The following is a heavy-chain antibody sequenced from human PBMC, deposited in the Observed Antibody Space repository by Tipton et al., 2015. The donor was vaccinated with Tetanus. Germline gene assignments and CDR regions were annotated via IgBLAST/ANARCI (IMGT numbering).Heavy chain of an antibody. CDR1: GYTFTNYG. CDR3: ARDYCGSGSNFFFDY. CDR2: DSGNSGNT. V-gene: IGHV1-18*01. Sequence: QVQLVQSGAEVKRPGASVKVSCKASGYTFTNYGINWVRQAPGQGLEWMGWDSGNSGNTKYARKFQGRVTMTTDTSTNPAYLELRSLRSDDTAVYFCARDYCGSGSNFFFDYWGQRTQVSVSS. J-gene: IGHJ4*02. D-gene: IGHD3-10*01.